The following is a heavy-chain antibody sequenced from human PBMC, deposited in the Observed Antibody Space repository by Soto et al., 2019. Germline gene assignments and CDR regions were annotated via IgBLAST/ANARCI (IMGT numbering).Heavy chain of an antibody. CDR2: ISAYNGNT. CDR1: GYTFTSYG. J-gene: IGHJ5*02. Sequence: QVQLVQSGAEVKKPGASVKVSCKASGYTFTSYGISWVRQAPGQGLEWMGWISAYNGNTNYAQKLQGRVTMTTDTSASTAYMELRSLRSDDTAVYYCARLWFGEFPGGWFDPWGQGTLVTVSS. CDR3: ARLWFGEFPGGWFDP. D-gene: IGHD3-10*01. V-gene: IGHV1-18*01.